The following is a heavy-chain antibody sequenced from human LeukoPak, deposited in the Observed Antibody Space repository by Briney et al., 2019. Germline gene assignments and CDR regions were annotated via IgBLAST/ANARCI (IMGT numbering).Heavy chain of an antibody. CDR1: GFTFSDYY. CDR3: ARQIYWDQGYNWFDP. Sequence: PGGSLRLSCAASGFTFSDYYMSWIRQAPGKGLEWVSYISSSGSTIYYADSVKGRFTISRDNAKNSLYLQMNSLRAEDTAVYYCARQIYWDQGYNWFDPWGQGTLVTVSS. D-gene: IGHD1-26*01. J-gene: IGHJ5*02. CDR2: ISSSGSTI. V-gene: IGHV3-11*01.